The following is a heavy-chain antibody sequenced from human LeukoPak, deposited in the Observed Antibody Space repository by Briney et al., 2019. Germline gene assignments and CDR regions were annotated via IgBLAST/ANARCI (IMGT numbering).Heavy chain of an antibody. Sequence: GGSLRLSCAASGFTFNIYALHWVRQAPGKGLEWVARISYDGSNKYYADSVKGRFTISRDNSKNTLYLQMNSLRAEDTAVYYCARGRGGAFDYWGQGTLVTVSS. D-gene: IGHD3-10*01. CDR3: ARGRGGAFDY. J-gene: IGHJ4*02. V-gene: IGHV3-30*04. CDR2: ISYDGSNK. CDR1: GFTFNIYA.